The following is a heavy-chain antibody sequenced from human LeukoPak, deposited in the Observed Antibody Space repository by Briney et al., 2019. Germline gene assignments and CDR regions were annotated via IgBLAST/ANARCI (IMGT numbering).Heavy chain of an antibody. CDR1: GYTFTSYD. CDR2: MNPNSGNT. D-gene: IGHD3-9*01. Sequence: ASVKVSCKASGYTFTSYDINWVRQATGQGLEWMGWMNPNSGNTGYAQKFQGRVTMTRNTSISTAYMELSSLRSEDTAVYYCVRVAFPSHYDILTGYPTVDYWGQGTLVTVSS. J-gene: IGHJ4*02. CDR3: VRVAFPSHYDILTGYPTVDY. V-gene: IGHV1-8*01.